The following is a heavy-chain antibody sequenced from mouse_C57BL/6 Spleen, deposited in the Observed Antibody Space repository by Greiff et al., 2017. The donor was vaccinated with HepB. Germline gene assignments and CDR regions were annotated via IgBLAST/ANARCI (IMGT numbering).Heavy chain of an antibody. CDR3: AREGVYYDYFNWYFDV. J-gene: IGHJ1*03. CDR1: GYSITSGYY. CDR2: ISYDGSN. V-gene: IGHV3-6*01. Sequence: EVKLQESGPGLVKPSQSLSLTCSVTGYSITSGYYWNWIRQFPGNKLEWMGYISYDGSNKYNPSLKNRISITRDTSKNQFFLKLNSVTTEDTATYYCAREGVYYDYFNWYFDVWGTGTTVTVSS. D-gene: IGHD2-4*01.